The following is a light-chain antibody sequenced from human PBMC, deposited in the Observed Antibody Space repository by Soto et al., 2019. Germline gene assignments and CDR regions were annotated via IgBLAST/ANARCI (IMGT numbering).Light chain of an antibody. Sequence: IVVTQSPATLSVSPGERATLSCRASQSVNTNFAWYQQKPGQAPRLLIYGASTRATGIPARFSGSGSGTEFTLTISSLQSEDFAVYYCQQYNNWPSWKFGQGNKIDIK. CDR2: GAS. CDR3: QQYNNWPSWK. J-gene: IGKJ1*01. CDR1: QSVNTN. V-gene: IGKV3-15*01.